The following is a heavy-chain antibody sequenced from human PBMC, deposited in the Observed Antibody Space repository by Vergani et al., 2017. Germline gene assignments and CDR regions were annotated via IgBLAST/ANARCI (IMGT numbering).Heavy chain of an antibody. D-gene: IGHD2-2*01. V-gene: IGHV3-23*01. Sequence: QLLESGGGLIQPGGSLRLSCEASGFTFNSYAMTWVRQAPGKGLEWVSGINNNGGSTYYADSVKGRFTISRDNSKNTLYLQMTDLRAEDTATYECAKVCGSTSCPYGGGAFDVWGHGTMVTVSS. CDR1: GFTFNSYA. CDR2: INNNGGST. CDR3: AKVCGSTSCPYGGGAFDV. J-gene: IGHJ3*01.